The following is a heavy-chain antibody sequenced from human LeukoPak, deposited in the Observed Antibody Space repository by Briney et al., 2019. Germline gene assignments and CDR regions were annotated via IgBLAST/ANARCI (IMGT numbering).Heavy chain of an antibody. Sequence: SETLSLTCTVSGGSISSYYWSWIRQPPGKGLEWIGYIYYSGSTNYNPSLKSRVTISVDTSKNQFSLKLSSVTAADTAVYYCARAGFDDTMIENQFDYWGQGTLVTVSS. CDR3: ARAGFDDTMIENQFDY. V-gene: IGHV4-59*01. CDR1: GGSISSYY. CDR2: IYYSGST. J-gene: IGHJ4*02. D-gene: IGHD3-22*01.